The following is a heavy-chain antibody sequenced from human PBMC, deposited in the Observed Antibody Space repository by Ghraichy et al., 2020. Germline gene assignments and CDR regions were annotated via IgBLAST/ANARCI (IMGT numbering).Heavy chain of an antibody. CDR3: ARGITILSRVLFDP. D-gene: IGHD3-3*01. CDR2: VYHSGST. Sequence: SETLSLTCTVSGASISSGNYYWSWIRQRPGKGLDYIGYVYHSGSTHYNPSLESRLTISVDTSKNQFSLNLRSLTAADSAVYYCARGITILSRVLFDPWGQGTLVTVSS. CDR1: GASISSGNYY. V-gene: IGHV4-31*03. J-gene: IGHJ5*02.